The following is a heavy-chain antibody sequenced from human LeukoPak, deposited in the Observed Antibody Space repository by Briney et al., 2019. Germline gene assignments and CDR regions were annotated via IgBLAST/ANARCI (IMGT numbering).Heavy chain of an antibody. CDR3: ARVSGSSGYYGFDY. CDR2: IYHSGST. D-gene: IGHD3-22*01. Sequence: MSSETLSLTCTVSGGSIRSSYYYWGWIRQPPGKGLEWIGSIYHSGSTNYNPSLKSRVTISVDKSKNQFSLKLSSVTAADTAVYYCARVSGSSGYYGFDYWGQGTLVTVSS. CDR1: GGSIRSSYYY. J-gene: IGHJ4*02. V-gene: IGHV4-39*07.